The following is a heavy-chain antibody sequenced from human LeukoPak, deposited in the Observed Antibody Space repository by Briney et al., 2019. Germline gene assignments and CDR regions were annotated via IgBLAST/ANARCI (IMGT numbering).Heavy chain of an antibody. V-gene: IGHV3-48*02. CDR3: ARVVGYFVY. CDR1: GFTLSTYG. Sequence: GRSLRLSCAASGFTLSTYGMNWVRHAPGEGREWVLYISISRSTIYDADSVQGRFTISRDNAQNSRFLQMNSLKDEDTAVYYCARVVGYFVYWGQGALATVSS. J-gene: IGHJ4*02. CDR2: ISISRSTI. D-gene: IGHD1-26*01.